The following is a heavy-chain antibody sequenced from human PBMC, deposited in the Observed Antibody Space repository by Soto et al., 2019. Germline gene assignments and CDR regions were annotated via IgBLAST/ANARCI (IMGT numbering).Heavy chain of an antibody. CDR3: ARRYGGSIDY. D-gene: IGHD2-15*01. J-gene: IGHJ4*02. CDR2: IYYSGST. CDR1: GGSISSYY. V-gene: IGHV4-59*08. Sequence: QVQLQESGPGLVKPSETLSLTCTVSGGSISSYYWSWIRQPPGKGLDWIGYIYYSGSTNYNPSLKSRVTISVDTSKNQFSLKLSSVPAADTAVYYCARRYGGSIDYWGQGTLVTVSS.